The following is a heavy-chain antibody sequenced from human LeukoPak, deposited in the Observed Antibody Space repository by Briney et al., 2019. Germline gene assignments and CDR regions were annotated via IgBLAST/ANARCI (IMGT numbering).Heavy chain of an antibody. J-gene: IGHJ4*02. D-gene: IGHD5-24*01. V-gene: IGHV3-30*18. Sequence: GGSLRLSCAASGFAFSSYGMHWVRQAPGKGLEWVAIISYDGSNKYYADSVKGRFTISRDNSKNTLYLQMNSLRAEDTAVYYCAKGWWLQHGGYFDYWGQGTLVTVSS. CDR3: AKGWWLQHGGYFDY. CDR1: GFAFSSYG. CDR2: ISYDGSNK.